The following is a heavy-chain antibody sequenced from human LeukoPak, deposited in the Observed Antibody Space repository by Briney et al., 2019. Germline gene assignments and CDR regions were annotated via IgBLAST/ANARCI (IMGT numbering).Heavy chain of an antibody. CDR3: ARGPPIVGATHFDY. D-gene: IGHD1-26*01. J-gene: IGHJ4*02. Sequence: SETLSLTCTVSGGSISSYYWSWIRQPPGKGLEWIGYIYYSGSTNCNPSLKSRVTISVDTSKNQFSLKLSSVTAADTAVYYCARGPPIVGATHFDYWGQGTLVTVSS. V-gene: IGHV4-59*01. CDR2: IYYSGST. CDR1: GGSISSYY.